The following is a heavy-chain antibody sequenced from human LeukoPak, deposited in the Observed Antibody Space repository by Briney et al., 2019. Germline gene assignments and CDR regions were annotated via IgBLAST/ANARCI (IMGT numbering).Heavy chain of an antibody. CDR1: GYTFTSYD. CDR3: ARGSRYYYASDGSPFDF. D-gene: IGHD3-22*01. CDR2: MNPTSGNT. J-gene: IGHJ5*01. Sequence: ASVKVSCKASGYTFTSYDVNWVRQATGQGPEWMGWMNPTSGNTGYAQEFQGRVTMTRDTSISTAYMELSSLRSEDTAVYYCARGSRYYYASDGSPFDFWGQGILVTVSS. V-gene: IGHV1-8*01.